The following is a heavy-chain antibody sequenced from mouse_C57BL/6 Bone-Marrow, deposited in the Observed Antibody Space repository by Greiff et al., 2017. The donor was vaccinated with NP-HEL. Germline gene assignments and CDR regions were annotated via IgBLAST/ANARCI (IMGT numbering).Heavy chain of an antibody. CDR3: ARAFYGYDYFDY. V-gene: IGHV5-16*01. CDR2: INYDGSST. CDR1: GFTFSDYY. D-gene: IGHD2-9*01. Sequence: EVQLVESEGGLVQPGSSMKLSCTASGFTFSDYYMAWVRQVPEKGLEWVANINYDGSSTYYLDSLKSRFIISRDNAKNILYLQMSSLKSEDTATYYCARAFYGYDYFDYWGQGTTLTVSS. J-gene: IGHJ2*01.